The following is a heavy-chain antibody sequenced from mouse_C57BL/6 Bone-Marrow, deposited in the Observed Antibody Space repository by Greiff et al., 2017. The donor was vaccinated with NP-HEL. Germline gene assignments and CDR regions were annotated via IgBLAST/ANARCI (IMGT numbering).Heavy chain of an antibody. CDR2: IRLKSDNYAT. D-gene: IGHD4-1*01. V-gene: IGHV6-3*01. CDR1: GFTFSNYW. Sequence: EVMLVESGGGLVQPGGSMKLSCVASGFTFSNYWMNWVRQSPEKGLEWVAQIRLKSDNYATHYAESVKGRFTISRDDSKSSVYLQMNNLRAEDTGIYYCTDHNWDFKAWFAYWGQGTLVTVSA. J-gene: IGHJ3*01. CDR3: TDHNWDFKAWFAY.